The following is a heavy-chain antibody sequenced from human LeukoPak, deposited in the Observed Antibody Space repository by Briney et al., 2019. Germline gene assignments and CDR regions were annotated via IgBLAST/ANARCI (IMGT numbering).Heavy chain of an antibody. CDR3: AKDFVVVPGNVNYFDY. V-gene: IGHV3-23*01. Sequence: GGSLRLSCAASGFTFSSLSMNWVRQAPGKGLEWVSAISGSGDNTYYADSVKGRFTVSRDNSKNTLYVQMKSLRAEDTAVYYCAKDFVVVPGNVNYFDYWGQGTLVTVSS. J-gene: IGHJ4*02. CDR1: GFTFSSLS. CDR2: ISGSGDNT. D-gene: IGHD2-21*02.